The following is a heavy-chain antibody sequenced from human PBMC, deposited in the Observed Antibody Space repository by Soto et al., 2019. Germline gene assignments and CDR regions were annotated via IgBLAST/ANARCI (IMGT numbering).Heavy chain of an antibody. CDR1: GYTFTGYY. V-gene: IGHV1-2*04. Sequence: GASVKVSCKASGYTFTGYYMHWVRQAPGQGLEWMGWINPNSGGTNYAQKFQGWVTMTRDTSISTAYMELSRLRSDDTAVYYCARGCSSASCYNPRSGDYSYYGMDVWGQGTTVTVSS. D-gene: IGHD2-2*02. CDR2: INPNSGGT. J-gene: IGHJ6*02. CDR3: ARGCSSASCYNPRSGDYSYYGMDV.